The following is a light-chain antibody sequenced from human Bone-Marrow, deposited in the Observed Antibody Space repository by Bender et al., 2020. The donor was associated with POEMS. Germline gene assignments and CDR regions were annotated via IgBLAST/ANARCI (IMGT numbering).Light chain of an antibody. CDR2: INN. CDR1: SSNIGTNP. Sequence: QSVLTQPPSVSGAPGQRVTISCSGSSSNIGTNPVNWYQQLPGTAPKLLIYINNQRPSGVPDRFPGSKSGTSASLAISGLQSEDEADYYCAAWEDSLNGWVFGGGTKLTVL. J-gene: IGLJ3*02. CDR3: AAWEDSLNGWV. V-gene: IGLV1-44*01.